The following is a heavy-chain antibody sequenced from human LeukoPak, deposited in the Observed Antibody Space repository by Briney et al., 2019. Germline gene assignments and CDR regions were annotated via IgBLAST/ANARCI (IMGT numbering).Heavy chain of an antibody. Sequence: SSETLSLTCTVSGGSITNSSYYWGWIRQSPERGLEWIGSIYYSGNTYYNESLKSRLTISVDKAKNHVSLKLSSVTAADTTVYYCARHDPITMIVVVAGALGYFVYWGQGTLVTVSS. CDR2: IYYSGNT. D-gene: IGHD3-22*01. CDR3: ARHDPITMIVVVAGALGYFVY. J-gene: IGHJ4*02. CDR1: GGSITNSSYY. V-gene: IGHV4-39*01.